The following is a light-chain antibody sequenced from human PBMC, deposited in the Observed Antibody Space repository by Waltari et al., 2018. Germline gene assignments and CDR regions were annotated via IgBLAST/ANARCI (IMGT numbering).Light chain of an antibody. CDR3: HVWHPHVDPGV. J-gene: IGLJ1*01. CDR1: NIGTYR. Sequence: SYVVTQHPSVSVAPGEPATITCGGDNIGTYRVPWYQQKAGQAPVLVIFYDRDRPSGIPDRFSGSNSGNTATLTISRVEAGDEARYYCHVWHPHVDPGVFGTGTEVTVL. V-gene: IGLV3-21*04. CDR2: YDR.